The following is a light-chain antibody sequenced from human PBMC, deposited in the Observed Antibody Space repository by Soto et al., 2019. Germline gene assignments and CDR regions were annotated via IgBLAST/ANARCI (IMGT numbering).Light chain of an antibody. CDR1: QSISDW. CDR2: DAS. CDR3: QQYNSYSLT. J-gene: IGKJ4*01. V-gene: IGKV1-5*01. Sequence: DIQMTQSPSTLSASVGDRVTITCRASQSISDWLAWYQQKPGKAPKLLIYDASGLESGVPSRFSGSGSGTEFTLTISSLQPDDFATYYCQQYNSYSLTFGGGTNVEIK.